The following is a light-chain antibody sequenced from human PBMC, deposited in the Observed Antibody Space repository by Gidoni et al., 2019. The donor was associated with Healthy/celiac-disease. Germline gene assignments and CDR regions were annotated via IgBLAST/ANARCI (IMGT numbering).Light chain of an antibody. J-gene: IGKJ4*01. Sequence: DIVMTQSPLSQPVTPGEPASISCRSSQKPGQSPQLLIYLGSKRASGVPDRFSGSGSGTDFTLKISRVEAEDVGTYYCMQALQTPFTFGGGTKVEIK. CDR3: MQALQTPFT. V-gene: IGKV2-28*01. CDR2: LGS. CDR1: Q.